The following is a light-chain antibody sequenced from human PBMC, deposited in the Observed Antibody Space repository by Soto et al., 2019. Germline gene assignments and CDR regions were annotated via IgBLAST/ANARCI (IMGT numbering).Light chain of an antibody. CDR2: KPS. Sequence: DIPMTQSPSTLSASVGDRVTITCRASQSISSWLAWYQQKPGKAPKLLIYKPSSVESGVPARFSGSGSGTEFTITISSLQPDDVATYYCQYHNSLWTFGQGTKVEIK. CDR3: QYHNSLWT. V-gene: IGKV1-5*03. J-gene: IGKJ1*01. CDR1: QSISSW.